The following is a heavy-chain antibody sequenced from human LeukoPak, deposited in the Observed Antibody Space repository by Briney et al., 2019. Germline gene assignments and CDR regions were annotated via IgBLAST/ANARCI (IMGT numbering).Heavy chain of an antibody. D-gene: IGHD2/OR15-2a*01. J-gene: IGHJ4*02. Sequence: AGGSLRLSCAASGFTFSSYEMNWVRQAPGKGLEWVSYISSSGSTIYYADSVKGRFTISRDNAKNSLYLRMNILRAEDTAVYYCARELSAFDYWGQGTLVTVSS. CDR3: ARELSAFDY. V-gene: IGHV3-48*03. CDR2: ISSSGSTI. CDR1: GFTFSSYE.